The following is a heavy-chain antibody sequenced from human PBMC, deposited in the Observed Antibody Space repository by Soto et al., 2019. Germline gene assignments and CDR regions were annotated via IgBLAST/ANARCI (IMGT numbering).Heavy chain of an antibody. CDR1: GFTFSSYA. J-gene: IGHJ4*02. CDR3: AKASGAGDFDY. D-gene: IGHD1-26*01. V-gene: IGHV3-23*01. CDR2: IGGSGDST. Sequence: SGGSLRLSCAASGFTFSSYAMNWVRQAPGKGLEWVSAIGGSGDSTWYADSVKGRFTISRDNSKNTLYLQVNSLRAEDTAVYYCAKASGAGDFDYWGQGTLVTVSS.